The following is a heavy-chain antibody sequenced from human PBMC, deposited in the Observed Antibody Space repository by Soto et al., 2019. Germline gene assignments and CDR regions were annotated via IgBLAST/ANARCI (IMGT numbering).Heavy chain of an antibody. V-gene: IGHV3-7*01. Sequence: GGSLRLSCAASGFTFSRFWMSWVRQTPGKGLEWVANIKDDGSDTYDVDSVRGRFTISRDNAKNSLFLQMNGPRAEDTAVYYCVRYSDCSGGGCSANPDHWGQGTLVTVSS. D-gene: IGHD2-15*01. CDR1: GFTFSRFW. CDR3: VRYSDCSGGGCSANPDH. CDR2: IKDDGSDT. J-gene: IGHJ4*02.